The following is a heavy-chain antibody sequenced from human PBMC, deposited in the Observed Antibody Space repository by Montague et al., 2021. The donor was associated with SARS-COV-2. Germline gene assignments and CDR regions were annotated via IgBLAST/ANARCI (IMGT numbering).Heavy chain of an antibody. CDR1: GGSISSSSYY. CDR3: ARHGKTRIAMIVVVIGYFDY. V-gene: IGHV4-39*01. D-gene: IGHD3-22*01. Sequence: SETLSLTCTVSGGSISSSSYYWGWIRQPPGKGLEWIGSIYYSGSTYYXSSVKSRVTISVDTSKNQFSLKLSSVTAADTAVYYCARHGKTRIAMIVVVIGYFDYWGRGTLVTVSS. J-gene: IGHJ4*02. CDR2: IYYSGST.